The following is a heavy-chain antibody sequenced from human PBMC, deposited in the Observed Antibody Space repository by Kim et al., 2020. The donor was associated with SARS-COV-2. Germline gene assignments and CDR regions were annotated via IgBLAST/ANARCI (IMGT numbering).Heavy chain of an antibody. D-gene: IGHD6-19*01. V-gene: IGHV3-30*18. CDR3: AKPHHFIAVAGTSIDY. CDR2: ISYDGSNK. CDR1: GFTFSSYG. Sequence: GGSLRLSCAASGFTFSSYGMHWVRQAPGKGLEWVAVISYDGSNKYYADSVKGRFTISRDNSKNTLYLQMNSLRAEDTAVYYCAKPHHFIAVAGTSIDYWGQGPLVTVSS. J-gene: IGHJ4*02.